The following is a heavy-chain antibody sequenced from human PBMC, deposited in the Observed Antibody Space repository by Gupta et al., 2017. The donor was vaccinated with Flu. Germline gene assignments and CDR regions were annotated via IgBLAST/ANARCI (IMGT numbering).Heavy chain of an antibody. J-gene: IGHJ3*02. CDR2: IWYDGSNK. V-gene: IGHV3-33*01. D-gene: IGHD3-10*01. CDR1: GFTFSSYG. Sequence: QVQLVESGGGVVQPGRSLRLSCAASGFTFSSYGMPWVRQAPGKGLEWVAVIWYDGSNKYYADSVKGRFTISRDNSKNTLYLQMNSLRAEDTAVYYCARDRMATMVRGVIMNDAFDIWGQGTMVTVSS. CDR3: ARDRMATMVRGVIMNDAFDI.